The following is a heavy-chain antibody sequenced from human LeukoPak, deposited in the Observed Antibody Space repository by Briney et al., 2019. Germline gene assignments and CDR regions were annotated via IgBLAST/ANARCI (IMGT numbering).Heavy chain of an antibody. V-gene: IGHV3-15*01. CDR3: TTGAYSSSPYYYYYYMDV. CDR1: GFTFSNAW. Sequence: GGSLRLSCAASGFTFSNAWMSWVRQAPGKGLEWVGRIKSKTDDGTTDYAAPVKGRFTISRDDSKNTLYLQMNSLKTEDTAVYYCTTGAYSSSPYYYYYYMDVWGKGTTVTVSS. CDR2: IKSKTDDGTT. J-gene: IGHJ6*03. D-gene: IGHD6-6*01.